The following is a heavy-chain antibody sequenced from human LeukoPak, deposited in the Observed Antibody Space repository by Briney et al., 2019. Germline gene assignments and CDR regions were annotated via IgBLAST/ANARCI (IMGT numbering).Heavy chain of an antibody. CDR3: ERRGITYSTSFFDS. CDR2: IYYTGST. D-gene: IGHD6-13*01. J-gene: IGHJ4*02. CDR1: GGSISGGKDF. V-gene: IGHV4-39*01. Sequence: PSETLSLTCAVSGGSISGGKDFWGWIRQSPGKGLEWIGSIYYTGSTYYNPSLKSRVTISVDTSKSEFSLMVHSVTAADTAMYYCERRGITYSTSFFDSWGQGTLVTVAS.